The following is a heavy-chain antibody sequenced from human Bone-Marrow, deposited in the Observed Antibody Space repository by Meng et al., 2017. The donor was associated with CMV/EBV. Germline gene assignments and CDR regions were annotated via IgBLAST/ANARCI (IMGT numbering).Heavy chain of an antibody. D-gene: IGHD3-3*01. J-gene: IGHJ3*02. CDR2: IYSGGST. Sequence: GGSLRLSCAASGFTASSNYMSWVRQAPGKGLEWVSVIYSGGSTYYADSVKGRFTISRDNSKNTLYLQMNSLRAEDTAVYYCARLRNYDFWSGYSRRAFDIWGQGTMVTVSS. CDR3: ARLRNYDFWSGYSRRAFDI. CDR1: GFTASSNY. V-gene: IGHV3-66*02.